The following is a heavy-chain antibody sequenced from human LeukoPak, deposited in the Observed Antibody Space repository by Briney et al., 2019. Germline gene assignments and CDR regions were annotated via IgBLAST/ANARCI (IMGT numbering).Heavy chain of an antibody. Sequence: KPGGSLRLSCAASGFTLSSYSMNWVRQAPGKGLEWVSSISSSSSYIYYADSVKGRFTISRDNAKNSLYLQMNSLRAEDTAVYYCAKDPAYSSSWYDYWGQGTLVTVSS. CDR3: AKDPAYSSSWYDY. V-gene: IGHV3-21*01. CDR1: GFTLSSYS. CDR2: ISSSSSYI. D-gene: IGHD6-13*01. J-gene: IGHJ4*02.